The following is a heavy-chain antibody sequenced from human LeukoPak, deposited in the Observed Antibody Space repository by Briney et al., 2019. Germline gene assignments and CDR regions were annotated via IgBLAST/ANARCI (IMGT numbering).Heavy chain of an antibody. J-gene: IGHJ4*02. CDR3: AREDITMVRGVTNDY. D-gene: IGHD3-10*01. CDR1: GFTFSSYE. Sequence: GGSLRLSCAASGFTFSSYEMNWVRQAPGKGLEWVSYISSSSSYIYYADSVKGRFTISRDNAKNSLYLRMNSLRAEDTAVYYCAREDITMVRGVTNDYWGQGTLVTVSS. CDR2: ISSSSSYI. V-gene: IGHV3-21*05.